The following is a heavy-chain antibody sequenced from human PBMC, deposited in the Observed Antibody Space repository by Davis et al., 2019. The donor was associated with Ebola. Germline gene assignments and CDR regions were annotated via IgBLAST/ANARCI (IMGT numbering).Heavy chain of an antibody. D-gene: IGHD3-10*01. CDR3: ARALSYLPGGY. Sequence: SETLSLTCAVYGGSFSGYYWSWIRQPPGKGLEWIGEINHSGSTNYNPSLKSRVTISVDTSKNQFSLKLSSVTAADTAVYYCARALSYLPGGYWGQGTLVTVSS. V-gene: IGHV4-34*01. CDR1: GGSFSGYY. CDR2: INHSGST. J-gene: IGHJ4*02.